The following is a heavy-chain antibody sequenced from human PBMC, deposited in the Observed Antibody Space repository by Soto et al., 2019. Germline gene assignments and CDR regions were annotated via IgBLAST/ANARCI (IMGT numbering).Heavy chain of an antibody. D-gene: IGHD3-9*01. CDR1: GFTFSSYA. J-gene: IGHJ4*02. Sequence: PGGSLRLSCAASGFTFSSYAMHWVRQAPGKGLEYVSAISSNGGSTYYANSVKGRFTISRDNSKNTLYLQMGSLRAEDMAVYYCARVALLLRYFDLLDYWGQGTLVTVSS. CDR2: ISSNGGST. V-gene: IGHV3-64*01. CDR3: ARVALLLRYFDLLDY.